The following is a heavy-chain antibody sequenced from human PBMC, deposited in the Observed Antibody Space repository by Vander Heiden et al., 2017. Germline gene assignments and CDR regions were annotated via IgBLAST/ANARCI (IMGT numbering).Heavy chain of an antibody. Sequence: EVQLLESGGGLVQPGGSLRLSWAASGFTFSSYAMSWVRQAPGKGREWVSAISGSGGRTYYADSVKGRFTISRDNSKNTLYLQMNSLRAEDTAVYYCASLWFGELFPWGQGPLVTVSS. CDR1: GFTFSSYA. D-gene: IGHD3-10*01. CDR3: ASLWFGELFP. J-gene: IGHJ5*02. V-gene: IGHV3-23*01. CDR2: ISGSGGRT.